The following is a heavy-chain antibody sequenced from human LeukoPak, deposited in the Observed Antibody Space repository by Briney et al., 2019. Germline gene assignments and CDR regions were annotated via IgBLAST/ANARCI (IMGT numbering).Heavy chain of an antibody. J-gene: IGHJ4*02. CDR3: PRYSGYHEPFQY. D-gene: IGHD5-12*01. V-gene: IGHV1-2*02. CDR2: INPNSGGT. CDR1: GYTFTGYY. Sequence: ASVKVTCKASGYTFTGYYMHWVRQTPGQGLEWMGWINPNSGGTSYAQKFQGRVTMTRDTSVTTAYMELSRLRSDDTAVYYCPRYSGYHEPFQYWGQGTLVTVSS.